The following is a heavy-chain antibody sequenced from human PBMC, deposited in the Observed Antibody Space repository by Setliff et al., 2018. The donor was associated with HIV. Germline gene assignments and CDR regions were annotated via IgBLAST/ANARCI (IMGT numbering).Heavy chain of an antibody. V-gene: IGHV3-23*01. CDR3: ARDTTDDNSIFPY. CDR1: GFTFRGFA. Sequence: GGSLRLSCAASGFTFRGFAMSWVRQAPGKGLEWVSRITDSGGSTYYADSVKGRFTISRDNSKNTLYLQMNSLRAEDTAVYYCARDTTDDNSIFPYWGQGTLVTVSS. J-gene: IGHJ4*02. CDR2: ITDSGGST. D-gene: IGHD3-22*01.